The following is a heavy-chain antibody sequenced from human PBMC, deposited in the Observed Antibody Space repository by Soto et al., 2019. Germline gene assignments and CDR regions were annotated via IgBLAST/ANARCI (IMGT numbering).Heavy chain of an antibody. Sequence: PSETLSLTCAVYGGSFSGYYWIWIRQPPGKGLEWIGEINHSGSTNYNPSLKSRVTISVDTSKNQFSLKLSSVTAADTAVYYCARAPNYYGSGSYHWFDPWGQGTLVTSPQ. D-gene: IGHD3-10*01. V-gene: IGHV4-34*01. CDR3: ARAPNYYGSGSYHWFDP. CDR1: GGSFSGYY. CDR2: INHSGST. J-gene: IGHJ5*02.